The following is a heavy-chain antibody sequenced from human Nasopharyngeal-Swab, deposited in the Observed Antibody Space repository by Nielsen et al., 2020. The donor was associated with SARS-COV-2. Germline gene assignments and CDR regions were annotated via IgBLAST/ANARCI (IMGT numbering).Heavy chain of an antibody. CDR3: ARQGPYDSYGPSKV. D-gene: IGHD5-18*01. CDR2: IYHSGST. Sequence: GSLRLSCAVSGGSISSSNWWSWVRQPPGKGLEWIGEIYHSGSTNYNPSLKSRVTISADTSKNQFSLKLRSVTAADTAVYYCARQGPYDSYGPSKVWGQGTTVTVSS. V-gene: IGHV4-4*02. J-gene: IGHJ6*02. CDR1: GGSISSSNW.